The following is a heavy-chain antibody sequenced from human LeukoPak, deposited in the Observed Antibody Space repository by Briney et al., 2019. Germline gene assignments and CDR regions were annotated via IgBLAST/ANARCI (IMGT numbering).Heavy chain of an antibody. CDR2: IYSGGST. CDR1: GFTVSSNY. J-gene: IGHJ3*02. D-gene: IGHD4-23*01. V-gene: IGHV3-66*01. Sequence: LGGSLRLSCAASGFTVSSNYMSWVRPAPGKGLEWVSVIYSGGSTYYADSVKGRFTISRDNSKNTLYLQVNSLTAEDTAVYYCARGNSDAFDIWGHGTMVTVSS. CDR3: ARGNSDAFDI.